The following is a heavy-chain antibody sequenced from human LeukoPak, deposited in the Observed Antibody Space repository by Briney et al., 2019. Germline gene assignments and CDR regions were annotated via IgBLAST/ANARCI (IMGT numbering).Heavy chain of an antibody. D-gene: IGHD6-19*01. V-gene: IGHV3-30*03. CDR3: ARGAPRGSSGWDY. J-gene: IGHJ4*02. CDR1: GFTFSSYG. CDR2: IPYDGSNK. Sequence: GGSLRLSCAASGFTFSSYGMHWVRQAPGKGLEWVAFIPYDGSNKYYADSVKGRFTISRDNSKNTLYLQMNSLRAEDTAVYYCARGAPRGSSGWDYWGQGTLVTVSS.